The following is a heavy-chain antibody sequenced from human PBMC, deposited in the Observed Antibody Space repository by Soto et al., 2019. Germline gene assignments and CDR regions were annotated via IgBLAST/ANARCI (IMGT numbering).Heavy chain of an antibody. CDR3: AHRRSCDSSFDY. Sequence: QITLKESGPTLVKPTQTLTLTCTFSGFSLSTSGVGVGWIRQPPGKALEWLALLYWDDDKRYSPSLKNRLTITKDTSKNQVVLTMTDMDPVDTATYYCAHRRSCDSSFDYWGQGTLVTVS. D-gene: IGHD2-21*02. J-gene: IGHJ4*02. V-gene: IGHV2-5*02. CDR1: GFSLSTSGVG. CDR2: LYWDDDK.